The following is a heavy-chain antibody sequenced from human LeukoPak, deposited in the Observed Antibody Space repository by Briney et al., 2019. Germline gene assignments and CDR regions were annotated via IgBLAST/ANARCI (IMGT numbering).Heavy chain of an antibody. V-gene: IGHV5-51*01. CDR3: ARRAYCSSTSCYIDY. Sequence: GESLKISFKGSGYSFTSYWIGWVRQMPGKGLEWMGIIYPGDSDTRYSPSFQGQVTTSADKSISTAYLQWSSLKASDTAMYYCARRAYCSSTSCYIDYWGQGTLVTVSS. CDR2: IYPGDSDT. J-gene: IGHJ4*02. D-gene: IGHD2-2*02. CDR1: GYSFTSYW.